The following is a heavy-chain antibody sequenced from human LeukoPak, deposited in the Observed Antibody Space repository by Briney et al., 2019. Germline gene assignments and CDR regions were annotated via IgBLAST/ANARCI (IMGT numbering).Heavy chain of an antibody. CDR3: ARDRVTRGYSYGTPLYGMDV. D-gene: IGHD5-18*01. CDR1: GXTVSSSY. J-gene: IGHJ6*02. V-gene: IGHV3-53*01. Sequence: PGGSLRLSCAASGXTVSSSYMTWVRQAPGKGLEWVSVIYSGGTTYYADSVKGRFTISRDNSKNTLYLQMNSLRAEDTAVYYCARDRVTRGYSYGTPLYGMDVWGQGTTVTVSS. CDR2: IYSGGTT.